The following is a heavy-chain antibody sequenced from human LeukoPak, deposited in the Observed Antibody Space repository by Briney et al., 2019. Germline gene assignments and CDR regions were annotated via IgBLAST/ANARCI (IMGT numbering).Heavy chain of an antibody. CDR1: GFTFSTYG. J-gene: IGHJ4*02. Sequence: GGSLRLSCAASGFTFSTYGLHWVRQAPGKGLERVSFISYDGSNKYYADSVKGRFTISRDNAKNTLYLQMNSLTSEDTAVYFCARAADTSGYYPAYWGQGTLVTVSS. D-gene: IGHD3-22*01. V-gene: IGHV3-30*03. CDR3: ARAADTSGYYPAY. CDR2: ISYDGSNK.